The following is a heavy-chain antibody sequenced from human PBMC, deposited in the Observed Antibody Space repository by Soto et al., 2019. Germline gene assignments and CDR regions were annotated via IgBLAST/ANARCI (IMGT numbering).Heavy chain of an antibody. CDR2: VSDNGGTS. CDR3: VKVPRGHRYYFDY. J-gene: IGHJ4*02. V-gene: IGHV3-64D*08. Sequence: PGGSLRLSCSASGFTFSNYAMYWVRQAPGKGLEYVSAVSDNGGTSYYADSVKGRFTISRDNSKNTLYLQMSRLRAEDTAVYYCVKVPRGHRYYFDYWGQGTLVTVSS. D-gene: IGHD3-10*01. CDR1: GFTFSNYA.